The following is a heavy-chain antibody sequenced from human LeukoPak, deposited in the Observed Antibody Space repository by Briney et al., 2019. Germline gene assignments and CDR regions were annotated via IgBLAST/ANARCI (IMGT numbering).Heavy chain of an antibody. CDR1: GGSLSSYY. J-gene: IGHJ4*02. D-gene: IGHD3-10*01. CDR2: IYYSGST. Sequence: SETLSLTCTVSGGSLSSYYWSWIRQPPGKGLEWIGYIYYSGSTNYNPSLTSRVTISVDTSKNQFSLKLSSVTAADTAVYYCARERRHAGSQYYFDYWGQGTLVTVSS. CDR3: ARERRHAGSQYYFDY. V-gene: IGHV4-59*12.